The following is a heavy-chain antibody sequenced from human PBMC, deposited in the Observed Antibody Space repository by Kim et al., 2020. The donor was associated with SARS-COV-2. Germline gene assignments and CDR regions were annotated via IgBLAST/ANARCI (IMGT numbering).Heavy chain of an antibody. J-gene: IGHJ4*02. Sequence: GGSLRLSCAASGFTFSNHAMSWVRQAPGKGREWVSTISDNGDNTYYADSVKGRFSISRDNSKSTLYVQMNSLRTEDTALYYCVRRPQHWGPHDYWGQGSLITVSS. CDR3: VRRPQHWGPHDY. D-gene: IGHD3-16*01. CDR1: GFTFSNHA. CDR2: ISDNGDNT. V-gene: IGHV3-23*01.